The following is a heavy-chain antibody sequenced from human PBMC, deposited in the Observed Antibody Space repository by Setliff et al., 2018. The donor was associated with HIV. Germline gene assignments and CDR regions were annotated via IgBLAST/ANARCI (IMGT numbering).Heavy chain of an antibody. CDR3: EVAGQ. Sequence: PSETLSLTCTVSGGSISTSNWWGWIRQTPGKGLEWIGYIYYSGSTSYNPSLKSRVTISVDTSKNQFSLKLRSVTAADTAVYYCEVAGQWGQGTLVTVSS. CDR2: IYYSGST. V-gene: IGHV4-28*01. D-gene: IGHD6-19*01. J-gene: IGHJ4*02. CDR1: GGSISTSNW.